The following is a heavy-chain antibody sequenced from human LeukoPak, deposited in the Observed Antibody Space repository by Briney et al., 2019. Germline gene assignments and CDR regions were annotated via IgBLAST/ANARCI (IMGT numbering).Heavy chain of an antibody. D-gene: IGHD4-17*01. Sequence: SETLSLTCTVSGGSISSYYWSWIRQPPGKGLEWIGYIYYSGSTNYNPSLKSRVTISVDTSKNQFSLKLSSVTAADTAVYYCARDGGSTVTPKLGHNWFDPWGQGTLVTVSS. CDR1: GGSISSYY. CDR2: IYYSGST. V-gene: IGHV4-59*01. J-gene: IGHJ5*02. CDR3: ARDGGSTVTPKLGHNWFDP.